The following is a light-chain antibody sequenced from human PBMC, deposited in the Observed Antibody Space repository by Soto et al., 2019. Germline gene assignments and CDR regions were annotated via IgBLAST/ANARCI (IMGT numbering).Light chain of an antibody. V-gene: IGLV2-14*01. CDR2: EVS. Sequence: QSALTQPASVSGSPGQSITISCIGSSSDIGGYNYVSWYQQHPGRAPKPMIFEVSDRPSGVSNRFSGSKSGNTAYLTISGLQAEDEADYYCSSFSSTSTIIFGGGTQLTVL. CDR3: SSFSSTSTII. CDR1: SSDIGGYNY. J-gene: IGLJ7*01.